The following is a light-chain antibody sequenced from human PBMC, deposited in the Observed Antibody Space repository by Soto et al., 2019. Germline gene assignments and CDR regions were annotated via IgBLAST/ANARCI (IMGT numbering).Light chain of an antibody. CDR1: QDIKYY. CDR2: DAS. J-gene: IGKJ2*01. Sequence: DIQMTQSPSSLSASVGDRVTITCQASQDIKYYLNWHQQKPGKAPKLLIYDASNLETGVPSRFSGSGSGTDFTLTISGLQPEDTATYYCQQYDNLPRYTFGQGTKLEIK. V-gene: IGKV1-33*01. CDR3: QQYDNLPRYT.